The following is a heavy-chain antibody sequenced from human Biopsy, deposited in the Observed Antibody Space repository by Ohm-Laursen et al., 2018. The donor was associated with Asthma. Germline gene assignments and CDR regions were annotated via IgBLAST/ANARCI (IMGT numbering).Heavy chain of an antibody. CDR3: ARAYGGSFFSGSFDI. Sequence: SLRLSCTASGFAVSRDHMFWVRQAPGKGLEWVSVIYSGGTSHTADSVRGRFTISRDCSKNTLYLQMHSLRAEDTAVYYCARAYGGSFFSGSFDIWGQGTMVTVSS. CDR1: GFAVSRDH. CDR2: IYSGGTS. V-gene: IGHV3-53*01. D-gene: IGHD4-23*01. J-gene: IGHJ3*02.